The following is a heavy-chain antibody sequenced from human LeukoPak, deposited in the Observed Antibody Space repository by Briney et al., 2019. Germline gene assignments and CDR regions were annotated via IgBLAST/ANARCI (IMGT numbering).Heavy chain of an antibody. Sequence: PGGSLRLSCATSGFIFSDYYMTWIRQAPGKGLDRVSYISSSSIYRNYADYVKGRFNISRDNAKNSLYMQMDSLRDEDTAVYYCARDRHYLDSRSFYYVPDDFDIWGHGTMVTVSS. V-gene: IGHV3-11*06. D-gene: IGHD3-22*01. CDR3: ARDRHYLDSRSFYYVPDDFDI. J-gene: IGHJ3*02. CDR2: ISSSSIYR. CDR1: GFIFSDYY.